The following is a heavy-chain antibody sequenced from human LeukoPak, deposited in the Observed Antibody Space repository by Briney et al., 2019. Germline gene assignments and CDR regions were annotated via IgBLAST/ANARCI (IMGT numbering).Heavy chain of an antibody. CDR2: ISYDGSNK. CDR3: ARPAGITMVRGVIIEPLDY. J-gene: IGHJ4*02. CDR1: GFTFSSYA. Sequence: PGGSLRLSCAASGFTFSSYAMSWVRQAPGKGLEWVAVISYDGSNKYYADSVKGRFTISRDNSKNTLYLQMNSLRAEDTAVYYCARPAGITMVRGVIIEPLDYWGQGTLVTVSS. V-gene: IGHV3-30-3*01. D-gene: IGHD3-10*01.